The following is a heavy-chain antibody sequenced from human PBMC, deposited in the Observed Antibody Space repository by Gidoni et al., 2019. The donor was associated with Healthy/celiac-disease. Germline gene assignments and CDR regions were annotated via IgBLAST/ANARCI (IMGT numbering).Heavy chain of an antibody. J-gene: IGHJ4*02. CDR2: IYTSGST. D-gene: IGHD5-18*01. CDR1: GGSISGGSYY. V-gene: IGHV4-61*02. Sequence: QVQLQESGPRLVKPSQTLSLTRTVSGGSISGGSYYWSWIRQPAGKGLEWIGRIYTSGSTNYNPSLKSRVTISVDTSKNQFSLKLSSVTAADTAVYYCARGKPGYSYGGYFDYWGQGTLVTVSS. CDR3: ARGKPGYSYGGYFDY.